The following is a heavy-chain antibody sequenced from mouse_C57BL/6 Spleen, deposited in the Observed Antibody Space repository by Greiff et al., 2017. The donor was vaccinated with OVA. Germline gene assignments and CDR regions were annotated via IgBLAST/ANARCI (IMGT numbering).Heavy chain of an antibody. CDR2: IYPGDGDT. J-gene: IGHJ1*03. CDR3: ARSGPYYYGSSYNWYFDV. CDR1: GYAFSSSW. Sequence: QVQLQQSGPELVKPGASVKISCKASGYAFSSSWMNWVQQRPGKGLEWIGRIYPGDGDTNYNGKFKGKATLTADKSSRPASMQLSSLTSEDSAVYCCARSGPYYYGSSYNWYFDVWGTGTTVTVSS. D-gene: IGHD1-1*01. V-gene: IGHV1-82*01.